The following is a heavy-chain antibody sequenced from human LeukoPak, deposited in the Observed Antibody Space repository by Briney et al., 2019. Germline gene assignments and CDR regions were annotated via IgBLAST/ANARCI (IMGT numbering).Heavy chain of an antibody. Sequence: SETLSLTCTVSGGSISSYYWSWIRQSPGMGLEWIGYIYYSGSSYYNPSLKSRVTMSVDTSKNQFSLKLTSVTAADTAFYYCAGADRHDYGEDYWGQGTLVTVSS. D-gene: IGHD4-17*01. J-gene: IGHJ4*02. CDR1: GGSISSYY. CDR3: AGADRHDYGEDY. CDR2: IYYSGSS. V-gene: IGHV4-59*04.